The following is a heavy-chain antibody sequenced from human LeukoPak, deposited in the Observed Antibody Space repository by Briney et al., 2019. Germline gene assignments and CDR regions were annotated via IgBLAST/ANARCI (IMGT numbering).Heavy chain of an antibody. CDR3: ARWLCSGGSCNFDY. Sequence: GGSLRLSCATSGFTFSSYSMNWVRQAPGKGLEWVSSISSSSSYIYYADSVKGRFTISRDSAKNSLYLQMNSLRAEDTAVYYCARWLCSGGSCNFDYWGQGTLVTVSS. J-gene: IGHJ4*02. V-gene: IGHV3-21*01. D-gene: IGHD2-15*01. CDR2: ISSSSSYI. CDR1: GFTFSSYS.